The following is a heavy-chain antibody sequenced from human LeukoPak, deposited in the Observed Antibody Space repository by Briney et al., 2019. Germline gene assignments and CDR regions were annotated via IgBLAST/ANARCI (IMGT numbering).Heavy chain of an antibody. Sequence: PGGSLRLSCAASGFTFSKYAISWVRQAPGKGLEWVSGISGSGSSTYYADSVKGQFTISRDNSKNMVYLQMNSLRAEDTAIYYCAKENPVGGTNYFDYWGQGTLVTVSS. CDR3: AKENPVGGTNYFDY. V-gene: IGHV3-23*01. CDR2: ISGSGSST. D-gene: IGHD1-26*01. J-gene: IGHJ4*02. CDR1: GFTFSKYA.